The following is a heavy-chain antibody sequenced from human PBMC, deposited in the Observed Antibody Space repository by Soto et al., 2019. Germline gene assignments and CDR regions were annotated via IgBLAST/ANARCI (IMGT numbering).Heavy chain of an antibody. CDR2: ISYDGSNK. J-gene: IGHJ4*02. V-gene: IGHV3-30*18. CDR3: AKGPYSYPYYFDY. Sequence: PGGSLRLSCAASGFTFSSCGMHWVRQAPGKGLEWVAVISYDGSNKYYADSVKGRFTISRDNSKNTLYLQMNSLRAEDTAVYYCAKGPYSYPYYFDYWGQGTLVTVSS. D-gene: IGHD6-13*01. CDR1: GFTFSSCG.